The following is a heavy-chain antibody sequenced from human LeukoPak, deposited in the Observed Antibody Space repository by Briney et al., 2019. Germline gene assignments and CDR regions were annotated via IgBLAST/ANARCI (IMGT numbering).Heavy chain of an antibody. J-gene: IGHJ4*02. D-gene: IGHD5-18*01. CDR1: GFTFSSYA. Sequence: GGSLRLSCAASGFTFSSYAMHWVRQAPGKGLEWVAVVSYDGSNKYYADSVKGRFTISRDNSKNTLYLQMNSLRAEDTAVYYCARGYSYGQYWGQGTLVTVSS. CDR2: VSYDGSNK. CDR3: ARGYSYGQY. V-gene: IGHV3-30*04.